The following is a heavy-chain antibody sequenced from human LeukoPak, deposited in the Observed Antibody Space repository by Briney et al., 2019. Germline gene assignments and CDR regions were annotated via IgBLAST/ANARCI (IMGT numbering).Heavy chain of an antibody. Sequence: SVKVSCKASGYTFSNFGISWVRQAPGQGLEWMGGIIPMFGSANSAQKFQGRVTITADASTSTVYMALSSLRSEDTAVYYCARVRGPGYSSSWFQDAFDIWGQGTMVTVSS. CDR3: ARVRGPGYSSSWFQDAFDI. CDR1: GYTFSNFG. J-gene: IGHJ3*02. D-gene: IGHD6-13*01. CDR2: IIPMFGSA. V-gene: IGHV1-69*13.